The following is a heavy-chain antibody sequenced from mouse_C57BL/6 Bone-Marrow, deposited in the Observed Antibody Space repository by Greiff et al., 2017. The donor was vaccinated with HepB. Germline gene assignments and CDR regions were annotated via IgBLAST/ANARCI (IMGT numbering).Heavy chain of an antibody. CDR3: ARRRITTVVAYYAMYY. CDR2: ISSGGSYT. CDR1: GFTFSSYG. D-gene: IGHD1-1*01. J-gene: IGHJ4*01. V-gene: IGHV5-6*01. Sequence: EVQLVESGGDLVKPGGSLKLSCAASGFTFSSYGMSWVRQTPDKRLEWVATISSGGSYTYYPDSVKVRFTISRDNAKNTLYLQMSSLKSEDKAMYYCARRRITTVVAYYAMYYWGQGTSVTVSS.